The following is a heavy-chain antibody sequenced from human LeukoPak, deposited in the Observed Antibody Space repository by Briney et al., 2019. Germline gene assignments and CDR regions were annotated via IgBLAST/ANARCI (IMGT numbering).Heavy chain of an antibody. CDR3: ARGNAGNFDY. CDR2: ISYDGSNK. V-gene: IGHV3-30-3*01. J-gene: IGHJ4*02. CDR1: GFTFSSYA. Sequence: PGRSLRLSCAASGFTFSSYAMHWVRQAPGEGLEWVAVISYDGSNKYYADSVKGRFTISRDNSKNTLYLQMNSLRAEDTAVYYCARGNAGNFDYWGQGTLVTVSS. D-gene: IGHD2-2*01.